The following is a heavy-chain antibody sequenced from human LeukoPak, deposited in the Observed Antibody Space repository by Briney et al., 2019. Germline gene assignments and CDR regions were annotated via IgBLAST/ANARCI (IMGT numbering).Heavy chain of an antibody. Sequence: SETLSLTCTVSGGSISSSSNYWGWIRQPPGEGLEWIGSIYSGGSSYYNPSLRSRVTISVDTSKNQVSLKLTSVTAADTAVYYCARPRGVYGGSYDNDDYWGQGTLVTVSS. CDR3: ARPRGVYGGSYDNDDY. D-gene: IGHD1-26*01. CDR1: GGSISSSSNY. J-gene: IGHJ4*02. CDR2: IYSGGSS. V-gene: IGHV4-39*01.